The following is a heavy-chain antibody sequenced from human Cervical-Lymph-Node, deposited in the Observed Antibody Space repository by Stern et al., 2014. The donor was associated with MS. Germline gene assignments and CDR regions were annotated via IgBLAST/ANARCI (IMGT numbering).Heavy chain of an antibody. J-gene: IGHJ4*02. CDR1: GFSLSTTGVG. CDR2: IYWDDDV. V-gene: IGHV2-5*02. Sequence: QITFKESGPTLVKPTQTLTLTCSFSGFSLSTTGVGVGWIRQPPGKALEWLALIYWDDDVRYSPSLRSRLTITKDTSINQVVLTVTNMGLMDTATYYCAHLTTLLTSFDSWGLGALVTVSS. CDR3: AHLTTLLTSFDS. D-gene: IGHD4-17*01.